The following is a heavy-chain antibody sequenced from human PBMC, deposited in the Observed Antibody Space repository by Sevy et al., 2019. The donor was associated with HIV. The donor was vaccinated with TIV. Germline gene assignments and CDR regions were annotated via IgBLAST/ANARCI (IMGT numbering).Heavy chain of an antibody. CDR3: TRDGKDIVLMVYAIEDDAFDI. J-gene: IGHJ3*02. Sequence: GGSLRLSCTASGFTFGDYAMSWVRQAPGKGLEWVGFIRSKAYGGTTEYAASVKGRFTISKDDSKSIAYLQMNSLKTEDTAVYYCTRDGKDIVLMVYAIEDDAFDIWGQGTMVTVSS. D-gene: IGHD2-8*01. CDR2: IRSKAYGGTT. CDR1: GFTFGDYA. V-gene: IGHV3-49*04.